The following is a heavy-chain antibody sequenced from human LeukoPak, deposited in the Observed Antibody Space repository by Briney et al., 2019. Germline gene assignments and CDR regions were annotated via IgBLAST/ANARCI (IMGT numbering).Heavy chain of an antibody. CDR3: AAPKGPGRYYFDY. D-gene: IGHD3-10*01. CDR1: GGSISSSSYY. V-gene: IGHV4-39*01. CDR2: IYYSGST. J-gene: IGHJ4*02. Sequence: SETLSLTCTVSGGSISSSSYYWGWIRQPPGKGLEWIGSIYYSGSTYYNPSLKSRVTISVDTSKNQFSLKLSSVTAADTAVYYCAAPKGPGRYYFDYWGQGTLVTVSS.